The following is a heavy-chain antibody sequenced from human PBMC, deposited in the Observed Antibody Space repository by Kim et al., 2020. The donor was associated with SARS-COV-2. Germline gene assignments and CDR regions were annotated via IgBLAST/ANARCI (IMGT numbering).Heavy chain of an antibody. Sequence: SETLSLTCTVSGGSISSGGYYWSWIRQHPGKGLEWIGYIYYSGSTYYNPSLKSRVTISVDTSKNQFSLKLSSVTAADTAVYYCARDQTSYCSSTSCLGAFDIWGQGTMVTVSS. D-gene: IGHD2-2*01. CDR3: ARDQTSYCSSTSCLGAFDI. V-gene: IGHV4-31*03. J-gene: IGHJ3*02. CDR2: IYYSGST. CDR1: GGSISSGGYY.